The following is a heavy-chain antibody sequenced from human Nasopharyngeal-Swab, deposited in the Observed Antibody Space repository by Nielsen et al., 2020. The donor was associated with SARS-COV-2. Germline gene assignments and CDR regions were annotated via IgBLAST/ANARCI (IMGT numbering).Heavy chain of an antibody. J-gene: IGHJ6*03. V-gene: IGHV1-58*01. CDR3: ARDRLAYCGGDCYSNYYYYYMDV. Sequence: SVKVSCKASGFTFTSSAVQWVRQARGQRLEWIGWIVVGSGNTTYAQKFQERVTITRDMSTSTAYMELSSLRSEDTAVYYCARDRLAYCGGDCYSNYYYYYMDVWGKGTTVTVSS. D-gene: IGHD2-21*02. CDR2: IVVGSGNT. CDR1: GFTFTSSA.